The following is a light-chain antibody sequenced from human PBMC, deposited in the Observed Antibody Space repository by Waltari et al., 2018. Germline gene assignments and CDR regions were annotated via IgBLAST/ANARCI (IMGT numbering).Light chain of an antibody. CDR2: KAS. Sequence: DIQMTQSPSTLSASVGDRVSIPCRASQSISGWLAWYRQKPGKAPKVLIYKASSLESGVPSKFRGSGSATEFTLTISCLQPEDFATYYCQQYNSFLYTFGQGTKLEIK. CDR3: QQYNSFLYT. V-gene: IGKV1-5*03. CDR1: QSISGW. J-gene: IGKJ2*01.